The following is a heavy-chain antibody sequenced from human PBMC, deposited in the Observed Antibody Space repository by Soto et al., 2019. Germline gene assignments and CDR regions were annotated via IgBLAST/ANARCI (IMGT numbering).Heavy chain of an antibody. D-gene: IGHD3-22*01. Sequence: XESLRLSCAASGFTFSSYAMHWVRQPPGKGLEWVSATSNDGVNEYYADSVTGRFTISRDNAKNTLFLQMNSLRPEDTAVYFCARDLRYFNSRGYYGFFDYGGQGTLVTVSS. V-gene: IGHV3-30-3*01. J-gene: IGHJ4*02. CDR3: ARDLRYFNSRGYYGFFDY. CDR2: TSNDGVNE. CDR1: GFTFSSYA.